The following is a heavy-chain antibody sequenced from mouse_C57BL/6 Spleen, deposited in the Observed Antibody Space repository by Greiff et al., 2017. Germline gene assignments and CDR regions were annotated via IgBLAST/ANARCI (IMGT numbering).Heavy chain of an antibody. J-gene: IGHJ1*03. CDR1: GYTFTSYW. Sequence: QVQLKQPGAELVKPGASVKLSCKASGYTFTSYWMHWVKQRPGQGLEWIGMIHPNSGSTHYNEKFKSKDTLTVDKSSSTAYMQLSSLTSEDSAVYYCARPLYYYGSSYGYFDVWGTGTTVTVSS. D-gene: IGHD1-1*01. V-gene: IGHV1-64*01. CDR3: ARPLYYYGSSYGYFDV. CDR2: IHPNSGST.